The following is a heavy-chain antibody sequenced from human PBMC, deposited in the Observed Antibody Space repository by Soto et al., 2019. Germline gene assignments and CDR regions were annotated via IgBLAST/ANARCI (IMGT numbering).Heavy chain of an antibody. CDR1: GFSLSTSRVA. D-gene: IGHD3-10*01. CDR2: IFWDDDN. Sequence: QITLKESGPTLVKPTQTLTLTCTFSGFSLSTSRVAVGWIRQSPGKALEWLSVIFWDDDNRSSPSLRNRLTTTKDTSKNQVVLTLTNLDPVDTATYYCAHRDRASGGLFDHWGQGILVTVSS. V-gene: IGHV2-5*02. CDR3: AHRDRASGGLFDH. J-gene: IGHJ4*02.